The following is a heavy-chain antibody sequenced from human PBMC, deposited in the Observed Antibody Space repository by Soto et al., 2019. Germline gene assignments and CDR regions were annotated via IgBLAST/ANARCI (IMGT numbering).Heavy chain of an antibody. CDR2: ISAYNGNT. Sequence: VASVKVSCKASGYTFTIYGISWVRQAPGQGLEWMGWISAYNGNTNYAQKLQGRVTMTTDTSTSTAYMELRSLRSDDTAVYYCARKDYGGNFGWYFDLWGRGTLVTVSS. D-gene: IGHD4-17*01. V-gene: IGHV1-18*01. CDR3: ARKDYGGNFGWYFDL. J-gene: IGHJ2*01. CDR1: GYTFTIYG.